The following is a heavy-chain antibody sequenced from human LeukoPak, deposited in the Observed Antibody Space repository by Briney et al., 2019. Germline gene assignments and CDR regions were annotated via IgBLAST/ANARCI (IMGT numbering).Heavy chain of an antibody. Sequence: GGSLRLSCAASGFTFSSYAMHWVRLAPGKGLEYVSAISSNGDSTYSANCVKGRFIISRDNSKNMLYLQMGSLRPEDMAMYYCARPGRDGYNYDAFDIWGQGTMVTVSS. CDR3: ARPGRDGYNYDAFDI. J-gene: IGHJ3*02. V-gene: IGHV3-64*01. CDR2: ISSNGDST. D-gene: IGHD5-24*01. CDR1: GFTFSSYA.